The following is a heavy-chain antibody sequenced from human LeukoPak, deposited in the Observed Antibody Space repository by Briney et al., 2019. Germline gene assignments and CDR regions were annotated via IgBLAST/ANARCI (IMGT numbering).Heavy chain of an antibody. CDR3: ARQYLY. J-gene: IGHJ4*02. CDR2: ISNTGIT. CDR1: GGSISSGYSF. V-gene: IGHV4-39*01. Sequence: PSETLSLTCTVSGGSISSGYSFWGWIRQAPEKGLEWIGSISNTGITDYNPSLRSRFTISEDASKSQFSLRLTSVTGADTAVYYCARQYLYWGQGILVTVSS.